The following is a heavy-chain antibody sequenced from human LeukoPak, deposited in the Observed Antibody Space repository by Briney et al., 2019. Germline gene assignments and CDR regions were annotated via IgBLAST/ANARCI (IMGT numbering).Heavy chain of an antibody. J-gene: IGHJ6*02. CDR3: ARGRSNYYGMDV. CDR1: GGSISSSSYS. Sequence: PSEALSLTCTVSGGSISSSSYSWGWIRQPPGKGLEWIGSIYYSGSTYYNPSLKSRVTISVDTSKNQFSLKLSSVTAADTAVYYCARGRSNYYGMDVWGRGTTVTVSS. CDR2: IYYSGST. D-gene: IGHD1-26*01. V-gene: IGHV4-39*01.